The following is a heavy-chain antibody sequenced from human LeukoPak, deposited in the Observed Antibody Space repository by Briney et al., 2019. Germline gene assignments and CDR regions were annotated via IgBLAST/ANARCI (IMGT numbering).Heavy chain of an antibody. V-gene: IGHV3-9*01. CDR1: GFTFDDYA. CDR2: ISWNSGSI. D-gene: IGHD3-22*01. J-gene: IGHJ4*02. Sequence: GRSLRLSCAASGFTFDDYAMHWVRQAPGKGLEWVSGISWNSGSIGYADSVKGRFTISRDNAKNSLYLQMNSLRPEDTAFYYCAKEGSSYSLDYWGQGTLVTVSS. CDR3: AKEGSSYSLDY.